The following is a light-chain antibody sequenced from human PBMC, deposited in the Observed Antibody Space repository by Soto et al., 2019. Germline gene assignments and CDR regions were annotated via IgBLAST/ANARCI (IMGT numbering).Light chain of an antibody. V-gene: IGKV1-39*01. Sequence: DIQMTQSPSSLSASVGDRVTITCRASQSISSFLNWYQQKPGKAPKLLVYGASNLQSGVPSRVSGSGSGADFTLTISSLQPEDFATYFCQKPYSSPQTFGQGTKVEIK. CDR2: GAS. CDR3: QKPYSSPQT. J-gene: IGKJ1*01. CDR1: QSISSF.